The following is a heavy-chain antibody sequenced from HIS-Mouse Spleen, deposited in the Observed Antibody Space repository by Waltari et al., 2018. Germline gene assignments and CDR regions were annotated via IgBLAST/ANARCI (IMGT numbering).Heavy chain of an antibody. Sequence: QVQLVQSGAEVKKPGASVKVSCKASGYTFTGYYMHWVREAPGQGIEWMGWINPNRGGTNYAQKLQGRVTMTRDTSISTAYMELSRLRSDDTAVYYCARDYYGSGSYYYYYGMDVWGQGTTVTVSS. CDR1: GYTFTGYY. CDR3: ARDYYGSGSYYYYYGMDV. V-gene: IGHV1-2*02. J-gene: IGHJ6*02. CDR2: INPNRGGT. D-gene: IGHD3-10*01.